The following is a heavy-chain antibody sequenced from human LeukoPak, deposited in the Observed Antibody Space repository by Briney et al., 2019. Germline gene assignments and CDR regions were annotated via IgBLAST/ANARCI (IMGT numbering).Heavy chain of an antibody. J-gene: IGHJ5*02. CDR2: IYWDDDK. CDR3: AHRSYSSSYMYNWFDP. V-gene: IGHV2-5*02. D-gene: IGHD6-13*01. CDR1: GFSLSTSGVG. Sequence: VSGPSLVNPTPTLTLTCTFSGFSLSTSGVGVGWIRQPPGKALEWLALIYWDDDKRYSPSLKSRLTITKDTSKNQVVLTMTNMDPVDTATYYCAHRSYSSSYMYNWFDPWGQGTLVTVSS.